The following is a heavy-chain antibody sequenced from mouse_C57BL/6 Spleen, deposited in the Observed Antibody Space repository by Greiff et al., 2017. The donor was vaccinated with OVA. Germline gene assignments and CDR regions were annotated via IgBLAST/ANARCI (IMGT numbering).Heavy chain of an antibody. CDR1: GYTFTSYG. CDR2: IYPRSGNT. V-gene: IGHV1-81*01. CDR3: ARSAISITTLVVKGFCYFDV. D-gene: IGHD1-1*01. J-gene: IGHJ1*03. Sequence: VQLQESGAELARPGASVKLSCKASGYTFTSYGLSWVKQRTGQGLEWIGEIYPRSGNTYYNEKFKGKATLTADKSSSTANMQLRSLTSEASAVYFCARSAISITTLVVKGFCYFDVWGTGTTVTVSS.